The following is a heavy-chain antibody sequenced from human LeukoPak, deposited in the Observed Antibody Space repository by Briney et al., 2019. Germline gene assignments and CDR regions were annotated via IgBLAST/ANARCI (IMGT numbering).Heavy chain of an antibody. Sequence: GGSLRLSCAASGFTISSYGMHWVRQAPGKGLEWVAVIWYDGSNKYYADSVKGRFTISRDNSKNTLYLQMNSLRAEDTAVYYCAKTRWLQPLDAFDIWGQGTMVTVSS. V-gene: IGHV3-33*06. CDR1: GFTISSYG. CDR2: IWYDGSNK. J-gene: IGHJ3*02. CDR3: AKTRWLQPLDAFDI. D-gene: IGHD5-24*01.